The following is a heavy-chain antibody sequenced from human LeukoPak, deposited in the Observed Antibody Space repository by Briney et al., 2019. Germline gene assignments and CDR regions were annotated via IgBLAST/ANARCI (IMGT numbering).Heavy chain of an antibody. D-gene: IGHD4-17*01. CDR1: GYTFTSYG. J-gene: IGHJ4*02. CDR3: ATTTVTRYYFDY. CDR2: ISAYNGNT. Sequence: VASVKVSCRASGYTFTSYGISWVRQAPGQGLEWMGWISAYNGNTNYAQKLQGRVTMTTDTSTSTAYMELRSLRSDDTAVYYCATTTVTRYYFDYWGQGTLVTVSS. V-gene: IGHV1-18*01.